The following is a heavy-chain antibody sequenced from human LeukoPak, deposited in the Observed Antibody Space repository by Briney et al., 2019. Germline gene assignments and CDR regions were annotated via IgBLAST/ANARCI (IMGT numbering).Heavy chain of an antibody. V-gene: IGHV3-21*01. CDR2: ISSSSSYI. D-gene: IGHD1-26*01. J-gene: IGHJ4*02. CDR3: ARGSSGSYSGGVDY. CDR1: GFTFSSYS. Sequence: GGSLRLSCAASGFTFSSYSMNWVRQAPGKGLEWVSSISSSSSYIYYADSVKGRFTISRDNAKNSLYLQMNSLRAEDTALYYCARGSSGSYSGGVDYWVQGTLVSVSS.